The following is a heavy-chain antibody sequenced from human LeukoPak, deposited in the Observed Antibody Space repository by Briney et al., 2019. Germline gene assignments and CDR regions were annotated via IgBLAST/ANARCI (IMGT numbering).Heavy chain of an antibody. J-gene: IGHJ4*02. CDR2: ITGSGDST. V-gene: IGHV3-23*01. CDR1: GFTFSNYG. CDR3: ATRRGGWTDFGY. D-gene: IGHD6-19*01. Sequence: GGSLRLSCAVSGFTFSNYGMSWVRQAPGKGLEWVSAITGSGDSTYYADSVKGRFTISRDNSKNTLYLQMNSLRAEDTAVYSCATRRGGWTDFGYWGQGTLVTVSS.